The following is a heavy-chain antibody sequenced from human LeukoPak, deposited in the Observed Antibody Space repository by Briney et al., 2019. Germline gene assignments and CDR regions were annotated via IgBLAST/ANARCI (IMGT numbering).Heavy chain of an antibody. V-gene: IGHV1-18*04. CDR1: GYTFTGYY. CDR3: AREWGSYADNWFDP. J-gene: IGHJ5*02. Sequence: GASVKVSCKASGYTFTGYYMHWVRQAPGQGLEWMGWISAYNGNTNYAQKLQGRVTMTTDTSTSTAYMELRSLRSDDTAVYYCAREWGSYADNWFDPWGQGTLVTVSS. CDR2: ISAYNGNT. D-gene: IGHD3-16*01.